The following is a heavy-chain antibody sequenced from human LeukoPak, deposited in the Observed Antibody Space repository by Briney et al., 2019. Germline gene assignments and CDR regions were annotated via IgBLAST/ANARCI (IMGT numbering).Heavy chain of an antibody. J-gene: IGHJ4*02. Sequence: PGGSLRLSGAASGFTFGSYAMSWVRQAPGKGLEWVSAISGSGGSTYYADSVKGRFTISRDNSKNTLYLQMNSLRAEDTAVYYCARRIQLWSRPFDYWGQGTLVTVSS. CDR2: ISGSGGST. D-gene: IGHD5-18*01. CDR3: ARRIQLWSRPFDY. CDR1: GFTFGSYA. V-gene: IGHV3-23*01.